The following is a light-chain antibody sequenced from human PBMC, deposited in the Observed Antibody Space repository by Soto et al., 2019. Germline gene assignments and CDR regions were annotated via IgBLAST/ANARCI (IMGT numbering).Light chain of an antibody. CDR3: QQYSTYVYT. Sequence: IQITQSPSTLSAFVGDRVTITCRASQSVSDWLAWYQQKPGKAPKLLIYRASDLESGVPSRFSGSGFGTEFTLTISSLQPDDFATYYCQQYSTYVYTFGQGTKLDIK. J-gene: IGKJ2*01. V-gene: IGKV1-5*03. CDR1: QSVSDW. CDR2: RAS.